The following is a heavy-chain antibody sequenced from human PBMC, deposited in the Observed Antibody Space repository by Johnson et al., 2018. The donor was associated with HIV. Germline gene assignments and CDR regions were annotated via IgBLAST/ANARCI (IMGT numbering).Heavy chain of an antibody. CDR2: ISYDGSNK. D-gene: IGHD5-12*01. Sequence: QVQLVESGGGVVQPGRSLRLSCAASGFTFSSYAMHWVRQAPGKGLEWVAVISYDGSNKYYADSVKGRFTISRDNSKNTLYLQMNSLRAEDTAVYYCARGRPGSGYDWGDAFDIWGQGTMVTVSS. CDR3: ARGRPGSGYDWGDAFDI. J-gene: IGHJ3*02. V-gene: IGHV3-30*04. CDR1: GFTFSSYA.